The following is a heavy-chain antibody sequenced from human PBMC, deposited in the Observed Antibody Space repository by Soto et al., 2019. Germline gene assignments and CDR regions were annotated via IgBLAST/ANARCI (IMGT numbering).Heavy chain of an antibody. D-gene: IGHD6-13*01. CDR2: IIPIFGTA. J-gene: IGHJ4*02. V-gene: IGHV1-69*01. CDR3: ARGVAAAGTLYYFDY. Sequence: QVQLVESGAEVKKPGSSVKVSCKASGGTFSSYAISWVRQAPGQGLDWMGGIIPIFGTANYAQKFQGRVTITADESTSTDYMELSSLRSEDTAVYYCARGVAAAGTLYYFDYWGQGTLVTVSS. CDR1: GGTFSSYA.